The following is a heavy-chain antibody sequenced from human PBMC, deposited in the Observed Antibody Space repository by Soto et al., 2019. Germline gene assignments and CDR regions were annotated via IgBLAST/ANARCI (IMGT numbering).Heavy chain of an antibody. CDR2: ISSSSSYI. Sequence: EVQLVESGGGLVKPGGSLRLSCAASRFTFSSYNMNWVRQAPGKGLEWVSSISSSSSYIYYADSVEGRFTISRVNAKISLYLQMNSLRAEDTAVYYCARDMGQQLVPGYYAMDVWGQGTTVTVSS. CDR3: ARDMGQQLVPGYYAMDV. J-gene: IGHJ6*02. D-gene: IGHD6-13*01. CDR1: RFTFSSYN. V-gene: IGHV3-21*01.